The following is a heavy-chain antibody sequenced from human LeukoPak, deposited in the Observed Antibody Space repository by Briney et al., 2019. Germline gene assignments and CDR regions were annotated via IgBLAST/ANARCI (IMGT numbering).Heavy chain of an antibody. J-gene: IGHJ6*02. CDR3: ARDSPIGMGYYYGVDV. V-gene: IGHV4-61*01. Sequence: SQTLSLTCTVSGGSVSSGNYYWSWLRQPPGKGLEWIGYIYYSGSTNYNPSLKSRVTISVDTSKNRFSLKLSSVTAADTAVYYCARDSPIGMGYYYGVDVWGQGTTVTVSS. CDR2: IYYSGST. D-gene: IGHD1-26*01. CDR1: GGSVSSGNYY.